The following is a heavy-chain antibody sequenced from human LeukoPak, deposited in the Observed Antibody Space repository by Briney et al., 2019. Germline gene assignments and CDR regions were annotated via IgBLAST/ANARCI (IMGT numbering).Heavy chain of an antibody. CDR2: INHSGST. D-gene: IGHD3-3*01. J-gene: IGHJ4*02. Sequence: SEILSLTCAAYGGSFSGYYWSWIRQPPGKGLEWIGEINHSGSTNYNPSLKSRVTISVDTSKNQFSLKLSSVTAADTAVYYCARGRKYYDFWSGYPHFDYWGQGTLVTVSS. V-gene: IGHV4-34*01. CDR3: ARGRKYYDFWSGYPHFDY. CDR1: GGSFSGYY.